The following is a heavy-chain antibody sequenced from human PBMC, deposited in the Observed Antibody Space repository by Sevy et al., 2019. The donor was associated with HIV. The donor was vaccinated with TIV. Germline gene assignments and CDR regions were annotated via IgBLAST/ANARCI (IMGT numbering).Heavy chain of an antibody. CDR2: ISSGSTST. Sequence: QLGGSLRLSCAASGFTFRNYAMSWVRQAPGKGLEWVSAISSGSTSTYYVDSVKGRFSISRDNSKDTLYLQMNSLRGEDTAVYYCAKDLDLRMVRGLIGAFDIWGQGTMVTVSS. J-gene: IGHJ3*02. CDR3: AKDLDLRMVRGLIGAFDI. V-gene: IGHV3-23*01. D-gene: IGHD3-10*01. CDR1: GFTFRNYA.